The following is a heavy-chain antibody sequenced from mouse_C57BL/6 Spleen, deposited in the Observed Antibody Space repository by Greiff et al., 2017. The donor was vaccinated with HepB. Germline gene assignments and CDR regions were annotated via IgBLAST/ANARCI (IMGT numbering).Heavy chain of an antibody. V-gene: IGHV1-82*01. CDR3: AREYYSRLYWYFDV. CDR2: IYPGDGDT. CDR1: GYAFSSSW. Sequence: QVQLQQSGPELVKPGASVKISCKASGYAFSSSWMNWVKQRPGKGLEWIGRIYPGDGDTNYNGKFKGKATLTADKSSSTAYMQLSSLTSEDSAVYFCAREYYSRLYWYFDVWGTGTTVTVSS. D-gene: IGHD2-12*01. J-gene: IGHJ1*03.